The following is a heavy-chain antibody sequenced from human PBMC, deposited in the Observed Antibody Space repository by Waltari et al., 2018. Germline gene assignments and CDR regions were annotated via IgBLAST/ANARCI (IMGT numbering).Heavy chain of an antibody. CDR2: IYPGYADT. J-gene: IGHJ4*02. CDR1: GYSFTSYW. V-gene: IGHV5-51*03. Sequence: EVQLVQSGAEVKKPGESLKISCRGSGYSFTSYWIGWVRQMPGNGLEWMWVIYPGYADTRYSPSFQGQVTISADKSISTAYLQWSSLKASDTARYYCARLKHLSVSDYWGQGALVTVSS. CDR3: ARLKHLSVSDY. D-gene: IGHD3-10*01.